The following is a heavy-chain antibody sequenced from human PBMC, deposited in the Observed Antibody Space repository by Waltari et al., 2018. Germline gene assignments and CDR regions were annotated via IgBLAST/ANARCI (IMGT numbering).Heavy chain of an antibody. V-gene: IGHV3-66*01. Sequence: EVSLLESGGGLVQPGGSLRLSCAASGFTFSSYAMSWVRQTPGKGLEWVSVIYSGGSTYYADSVKGRFTISRDNSKNTLYLQMNSLRAEDTAVYYCARSRAFDIWGQGTMVIVSS. J-gene: IGHJ3*02. CDR1: GFTFSSYA. CDR2: IYSGGST. CDR3: ARSRAFDI.